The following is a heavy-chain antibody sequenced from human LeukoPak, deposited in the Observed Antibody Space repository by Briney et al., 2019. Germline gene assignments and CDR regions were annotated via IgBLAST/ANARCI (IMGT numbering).Heavy chain of an antibody. CDR3: AKYSSSWYLSEYFQH. J-gene: IGHJ1*01. V-gene: IGHV3-23*01. CDR1: GFTFSSYA. Sequence: PGGSLRLSCAASGFTFSSYAMSWVRQAPGKGLEWVSAISGSGGSTYYADSVKGRFTISRDNSKNTLYLQMNSLRAEDTAVYYCAKYSSSWYLSEYFQHWGQGTLVTVSS. D-gene: IGHD6-13*01. CDR2: ISGSGGST.